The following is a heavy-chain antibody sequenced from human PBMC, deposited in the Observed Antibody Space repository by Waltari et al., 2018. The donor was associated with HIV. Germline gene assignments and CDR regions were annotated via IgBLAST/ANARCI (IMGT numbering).Heavy chain of an antibody. CDR3: TRDLSTYGHEFDY. Sequence: EVQLVESGGDLVQPGGSLRLSCAASGFKFRSYRMHWIRKIPGKGLVLVSHISTDGSDTSYLESVKGRFTISRDNAKNTLYLQMNSLRVEDTAIYYCTRDLSTYGHEFDYWGQGTLVTVAS. V-gene: IGHV3-74*01. J-gene: IGHJ4*02. D-gene: IGHD3-16*01. CDR1: GFKFRSYR. CDR2: ISTDGSDT.